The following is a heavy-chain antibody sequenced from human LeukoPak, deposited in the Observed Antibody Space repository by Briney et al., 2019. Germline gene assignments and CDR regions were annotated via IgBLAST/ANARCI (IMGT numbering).Heavy chain of an antibody. V-gene: IGHV1-18*01. CDR1: GYTFTSYG. J-gene: IGHJ6*02. CDR2: ISAYNGNT. D-gene: IGHD6-6*01. Sequence: ASVKVSCKASGYTFTSYGISWVRQAPGQGLEWMGWISAYNGNTNYAQKLQGRVTMTTDTSTSTAYMELSSLRSEDTAVYYCARGQLPRGYYYGMDVWGQGTTVTVS. CDR3: ARGQLPRGYYYGMDV.